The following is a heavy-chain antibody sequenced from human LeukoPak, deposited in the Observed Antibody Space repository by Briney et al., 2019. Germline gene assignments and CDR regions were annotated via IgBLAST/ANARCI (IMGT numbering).Heavy chain of an antibody. CDR1: GYSISSGYY. CDR3: SRLNRDGLSKPYYFDF. D-gene: IGHD5-24*01. Sequence: ASETLSLTCAVSGYSISSGYYWGWIRQPPGKGLEWIGSIYHSGSTYYNPSLKSRVTISVDTSKNQFSLKLSSVTAADTAVYYCSRLNRDGLSKPYYFDFWGQGTLVTVSS. CDR2: IYHSGST. J-gene: IGHJ4*02. V-gene: IGHV4-38-2*01.